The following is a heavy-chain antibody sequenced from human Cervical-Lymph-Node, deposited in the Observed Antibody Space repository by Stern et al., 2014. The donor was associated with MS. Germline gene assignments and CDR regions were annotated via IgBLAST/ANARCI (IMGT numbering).Heavy chain of an antibody. J-gene: IGHJ4*02. CDR2: IYYSGST. D-gene: IGHD6-13*01. CDR1: GGSISSGDYY. V-gene: IGHV4-30-4*01. CDR3: ARGIAAAGPGDY. Sequence: DQLVESGPGLVKPSQTLSLTCTVSGGSISSGDYYWSWIRQPPGKGLEWIGYIYYSGSTYYNPSLKSRVTISVDTSKNQFSLKLSSVTAADTAVYYCARGIAAAGPGDYWGQGTLVTVSS.